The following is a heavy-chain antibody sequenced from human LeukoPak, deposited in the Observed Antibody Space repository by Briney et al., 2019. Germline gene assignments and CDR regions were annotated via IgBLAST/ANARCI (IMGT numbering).Heavy chain of an antibody. D-gene: IGHD3-22*01. J-gene: IGHJ4*02. V-gene: IGHV3-30*02. CDR3: AREKIAVVTNTIFDY. CDR1: GFTFSSYG. CDR2: IRYDGSNK. Sequence: PGGSLRLSCAASGFTFSSYGMHWVRQAPGKGLEWVAFIRYDGSNKYYADSVKGRFTISRDNSKNTLYLQMNSLRAEDTAVYYCAREKIAVVTNTIFDYWGQGTLVTVSS.